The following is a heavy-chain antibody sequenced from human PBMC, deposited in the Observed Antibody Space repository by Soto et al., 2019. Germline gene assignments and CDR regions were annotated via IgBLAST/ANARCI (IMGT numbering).Heavy chain of an antibody. CDR1: GGTFSSYT. Sequence: SVKVSCKASGGTFSSYTISWVRQAPGQGLEWMGRIIPILGIANYAQKFQGRVTITADKSTSTAYMELSSLRSEDTAVYYCARGGYSGYEPFDYWGQGTLVTVSS. CDR2: IIPILGIA. J-gene: IGHJ4*02. CDR3: ARGGYSGYEPFDY. D-gene: IGHD5-12*01. V-gene: IGHV1-69*02.